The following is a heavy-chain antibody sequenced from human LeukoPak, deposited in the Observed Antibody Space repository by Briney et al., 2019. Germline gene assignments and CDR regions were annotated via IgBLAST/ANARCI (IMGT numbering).Heavy chain of an antibody. Sequence: GGSLRLSCAASGFTFSSYSMNWVRQAPGKGLEWVSSISSSSSYIYYADSVKGRFTISRDNAKNPLYLQMNSLRAEDTAVYYCARDRGGYDILTGYYYYYYGMDVWGKGTTVTVSS. V-gene: IGHV3-21*01. J-gene: IGHJ6*04. D-gene: IGHD3-9*01. CDR1: GFTFSSYS. CDR3: ARDRGGYDILTGYYYYYYGMDV. CDR2: ISSSSSYI.